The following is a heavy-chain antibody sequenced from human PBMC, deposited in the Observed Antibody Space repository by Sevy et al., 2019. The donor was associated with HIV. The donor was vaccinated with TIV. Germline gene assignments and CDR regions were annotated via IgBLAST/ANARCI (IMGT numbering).Heavy chain of an antibody. D-gene: IGHD1-1*01. J-gene: IGHJ4*02. CDR3: VKAIYKDDSA. CDR2: INEDGRQI. Sequence: GGSLRLSCAAPGLFFSAYWMTWVRQVPGKGLEWVANINEDGRQINYVHSVRGRFTISRDNTKNSLYLQMNSLRVEDSATYYCVKAIYKDDSAWGQGTLVTVSS. CDR1: GLFFSAYW. V-gene: IGHV3-7*03.